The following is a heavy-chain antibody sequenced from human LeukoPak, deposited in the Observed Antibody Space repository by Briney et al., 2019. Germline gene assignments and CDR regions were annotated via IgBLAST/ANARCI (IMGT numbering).Heavy chain of an antibody. CDR2: IKRDGSEK. D-gene: IGHD5-24*01. CDR1: GFTFGSYW. J-gene: IGHJ4*02. V-gene: IGHV3-7*03. CDR3: ARDRGAYAREY. Sequence: GGSLRLSCTASGFTFGSYWMSWVRQAPGKGLEWVANIKRDGSEKYYVDSVKGRFTISRDNAQNSLYLQMNSLRVEDTAVYYCARDRGAYAREYWGQGTLVTASS.